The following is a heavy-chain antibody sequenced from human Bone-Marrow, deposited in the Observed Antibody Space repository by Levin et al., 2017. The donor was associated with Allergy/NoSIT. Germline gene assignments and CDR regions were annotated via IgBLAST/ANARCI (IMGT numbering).Heavy chain of an antibody. J-gene: IGHJ6*04. CDR1: GFTFSSSA. CDR2: IRSKAHNYAT. Sequence: KVSCAGSGFTFSSSALLWVRQAPGKGLECVGRIRSKAHNYATEYNESLRGRFTISRDDSKNTAYLQMNSLKAEDTAKYYCSRDHYGTMGVWGKGTSVTVSP. D-gene: IGHD4-17*01. CDR3: SRDHYGTMGV. V-gene: IGHV3-73*01.